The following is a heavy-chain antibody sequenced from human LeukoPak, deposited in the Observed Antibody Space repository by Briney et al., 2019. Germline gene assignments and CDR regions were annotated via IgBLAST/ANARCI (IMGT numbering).Heavy chain of an antibody. CDR3: ATAPISKITATTQPFDP. Sequence: ASVKVSCKVSGYTLTELSIHWVRQAPGKGLEWMGGFDPEDGETIYAQKFQGRVTMTEDTSTDTAYMQLSSLRSEDTAVYYCATAPISKITATTQPFDPWGQGTLVTVSS. V-gene: IGHV1-24*01. CDR2: FDPEDGET. CDR1: GYTLTELS. D-gene: IGHD4-17*01. J-gene: IGHJ5*02.